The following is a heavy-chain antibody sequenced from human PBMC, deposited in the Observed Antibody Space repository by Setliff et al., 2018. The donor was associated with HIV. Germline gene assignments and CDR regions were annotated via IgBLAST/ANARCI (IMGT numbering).Heavy chain of an antibody. D-gene: IGHD3-22*01. CDR3: GGNGYYSIDY. J-gene: IGHJ4*02. Sequence: SLTCAVSGGSISSNWWSWVRQSPGKGPEWIGEIYHSGSTHYNPSLQSRVTISVDKSKSQFSLKLNSVTAADTAVYYCGGNGYYSIDYWGQGTLVTVSS. V-gene: IGHV4-4*02. CDR1: GGSISSNW. CDR2: IYHSGST.